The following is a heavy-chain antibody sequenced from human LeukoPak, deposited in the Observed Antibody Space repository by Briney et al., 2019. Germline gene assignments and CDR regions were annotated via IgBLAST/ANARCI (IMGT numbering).Heavy chain of an antibody. J-gene: IGHJ4*02. D-gene: IGHD1-14*01. V-gene: IGHV4-59*01. Sequence: SGHTNYNPSLKSRVTISVDTSKNQFSLKLSSVTAADTAVYYCARDLGNGITGYWGQGTLVTVSS. CDR3: ARDLGNGITGY. CDR2: SGHT.